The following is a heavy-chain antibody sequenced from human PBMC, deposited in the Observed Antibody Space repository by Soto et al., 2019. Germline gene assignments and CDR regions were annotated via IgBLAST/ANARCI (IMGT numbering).Heavy chain of an antibody. CDR2: IYYSGST. CDR3: ASVVNSVLVPAATGSMDV. J-gene: IGHJ6*02. CDR1: GCSISSGDYY. D-gene: IGHD2-2*01. Sequence: LSLTCTVSGCSISSGDYYWSWIRQPPGKGLEWIGYIYYSGSTYYNPSLKSRVTISVDTSKNQFSLKLSSVTAADTAVYYCASVVNSVLVPAATGSMDVLGQRNTFTVSS. V-gene: IGHV4-30-4*01.